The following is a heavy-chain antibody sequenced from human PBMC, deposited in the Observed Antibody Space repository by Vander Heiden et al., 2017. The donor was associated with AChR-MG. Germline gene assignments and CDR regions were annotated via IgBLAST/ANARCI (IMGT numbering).Heavy chain of an antibody. V-gene: IGHV3-23*01. J-gene: IGHJ4*02. Sequence: EVQLLESGGGLVQPGGSLRLSCAASGFTFSSYAMSWVRQGPGKGLGVVLAICGSGCSTYYADSVKGRFTISRDNSKNTLYLQMNSLRAEDTAVYYCAKADHYYYSSGYFGYWGQGTLVTVSS. CDR3: AKADHYYYSSGYFGY. CDR1: GFTFSSYA. CDR2: ICGSGCST. D-gene: IGHD3-22*01.